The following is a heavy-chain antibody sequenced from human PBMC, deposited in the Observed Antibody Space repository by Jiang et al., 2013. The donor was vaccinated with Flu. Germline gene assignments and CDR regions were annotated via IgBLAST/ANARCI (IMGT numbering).Heavy chain of an antibody. CDR1: GYTFTSYA. CDR2: INAGNADT. CDR3: ARGGSYFDYWYFDL. V-gene: IGHV1-3*01. J-gene: IGHJ2*01. Sequence: SGAEVKKPGASVKVSCKASGYTFTSYAMHWVRQAPGQRLEWMGWINAGNADTQYSQRFQGRITIIRDTSASTVYMDLSSLRSEDTAVYYCARGGSYFDYWYFDLWGLAPWSLSPQ. D-gene: IGHD1-26*01.